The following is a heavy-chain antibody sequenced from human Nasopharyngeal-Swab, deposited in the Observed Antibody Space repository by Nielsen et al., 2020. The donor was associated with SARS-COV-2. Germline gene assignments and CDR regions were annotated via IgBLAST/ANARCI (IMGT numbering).Heavy chain of an antibody. V-gene: IGHV3-21*01. CDR3: VGGGYSSSWYGGDY. J-gene: IGHJ4*02. D-gene: IGHD6-13*01. CDR2: ISSSSSYI. Sequence: VRQAPGKGLEWVSSISSSSSYIYYADSVKGRFTISRDNAKNSLSLQVNSLRAEDTAVYYCVGGGYSSSWYGGDYWGQGTLVTVSS.